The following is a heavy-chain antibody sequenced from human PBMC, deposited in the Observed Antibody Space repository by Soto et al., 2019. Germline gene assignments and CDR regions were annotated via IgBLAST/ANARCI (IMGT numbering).Heavy chain of an antibody. CDR3: AREERKGIISWFDP. V-gene: IGHV4-30-4*01. J-gene: IGHJ5*02. CDR2: IYYTGIT. Sequence: SETLSLTCTVSGGSVSGVDYFWSWIRQSPGKGLEWIGYIYYTGITHLNPSLKSRLTMAVDTSKNEFSLKLTTVSAADTAVYFCAREERKGIISWFDPWGQGTPVTVSS. CDR1: GGSVSGVDYF. D-gene: IGHD2-21*01.